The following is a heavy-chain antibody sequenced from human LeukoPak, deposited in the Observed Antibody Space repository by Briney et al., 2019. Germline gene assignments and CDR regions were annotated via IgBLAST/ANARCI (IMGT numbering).Heavy chain of an antibody. D-gene: IGHD1-14*01. CDR3: ARGRWGTCYYGMDV. J-gene: IGHJ6*02. Sequence: ASVKVSCKASAYTFTNYDINWLRQATGQGLEWMGWMNPNSGNTGYAQKFPGRVTMTRNTPISKAYMERSGQRSEDTAVYYCARGRWGTCYYGMDVWGQGTTVSVSS. V-gene: IGHV1-8*01. CDR1: AYTFTNYD. CDR2: MNPNSGNT.